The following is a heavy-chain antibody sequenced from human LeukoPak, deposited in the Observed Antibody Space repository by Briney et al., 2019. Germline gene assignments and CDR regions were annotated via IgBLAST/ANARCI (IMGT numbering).Heavy chain of an antibody. Sequence: SETLSLICTVSGGSLSSSYWSWIRQPPGKGLEWIGYIYYSGSTNYNPSLKSRVTISVDTSKNQFSLKLSSVTAADTAVYYCAGGQEYGEYRCAIDIWGQGTMVTVSS. CDR3: AGGQEYGEYRCAIDI. CDR2: IYYSGST. J-gene: IGHJ3*02. CDR1: GGSLSSSY. V-gene: IGHV4-59*01. D-gene: IGHD4-17*01.